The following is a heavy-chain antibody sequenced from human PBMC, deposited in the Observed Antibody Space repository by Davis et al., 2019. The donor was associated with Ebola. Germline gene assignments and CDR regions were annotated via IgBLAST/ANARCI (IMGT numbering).Heavy chain of an antibody. V-gene: IGHV3-23*01. Sequence: PGGSLRLSCAASGFTFNSYAMSWVRQAPGKGLEWVSAISASGVTTYYADSVKGRFTISRDNSRDTLYLQMNSLRAEDTALYYCGGRSGYSSGWSSVSYFQHWGQGTLVSVSS. CDR3: GGRSGYSSGWSSVSYFQH. D-gene: IGHD6-19*01. CDR2: ISASGVTT. J-gene: IGHJ1*01. CDR1: GFTFNSYA.